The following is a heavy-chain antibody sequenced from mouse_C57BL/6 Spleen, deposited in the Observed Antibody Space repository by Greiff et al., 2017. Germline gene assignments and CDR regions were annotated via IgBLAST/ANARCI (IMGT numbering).Heavy chain of an antibody. V-gene: IGHV14-3*01. CDR2: IDPANGNT. J-gene: IGHJ4*01. CDR1: GFNIKNTY. D-gene: IGHD2-5*01. Sequence: VQLKQSVAELVRPGASVKLSCTASGFNIKNTYMHWVKQRPEQGLEWIGRIDPANGNTKYAPKFQGKATITADTSSNTAYLQLSSLTSEDTAIYYCANAYYSNDYAMDYWGQGTSVTVSS. CDR3: ANAYYSNDYAMDY.